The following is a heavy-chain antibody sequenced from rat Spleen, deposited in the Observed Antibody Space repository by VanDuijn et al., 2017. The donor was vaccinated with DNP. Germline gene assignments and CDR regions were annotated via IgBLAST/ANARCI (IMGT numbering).Heavy chain of an antibody. CDR3: ARGDILRSFDY. Sequence: EVQLQESGPGLVEPSQSLSLTCSVTGYSITSCCRWTWIRKFPGHKLEWMGYINSAGSTNYNPSLKGRISITSDTSKNQFFLQVNSVTTEDTATYYCARGDILRSFDYWGQGVMVTVSS. CDR1: GYSITSCCR. D-gene: IGHD1-6*01. J-gene: IGHJ2*01. V-gene: IGHV3-3*01. CDR2: INSAGST.